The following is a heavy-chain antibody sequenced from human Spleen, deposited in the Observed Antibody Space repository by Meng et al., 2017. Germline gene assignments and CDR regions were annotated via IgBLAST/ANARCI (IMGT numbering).Heavy chain of an antibody. CDR1: GGSISNSDW. CDR2: FYHSGST. J-gene: IGHJ4*02. D-gene: IGHD4-11*01. Sequence: QVQLQKSGPGRVRPPGTLSPTCSVSGGSISNSDWWSWVRQPPGKGLEWIGEFYHSGSTNYSPPLKSRVTISVDKSKNDFSLKVTSVTAADTAVYYCAHRSSNFWYDYWGQGTLVTVSS. CDR3: AHRSSNFWYDY. V-gene: IGHV4-4*03.